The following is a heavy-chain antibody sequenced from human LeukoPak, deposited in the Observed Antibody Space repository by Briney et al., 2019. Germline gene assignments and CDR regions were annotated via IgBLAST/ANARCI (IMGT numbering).Heavy chain of an antibody. Sequence: SETLSLTCTVSGGSISNGGYYWSWIRQPPGKGLEWIGYIYYSGSTYYNPSLKSRVTISVDTSKNQFSLKLSSVTAADTAVYYCARESYGSGSYYPVNYFDYWGQGTLVTVSS. D-gene: IGHD3-10*01. J-gene: IGHJ4*02. V-gene: IGHV4-30-4*01. CDR2: IYYSGST. CDR1: GGSISNGGYY. CDR3: ARESYGSGSYYPVNYFDY.